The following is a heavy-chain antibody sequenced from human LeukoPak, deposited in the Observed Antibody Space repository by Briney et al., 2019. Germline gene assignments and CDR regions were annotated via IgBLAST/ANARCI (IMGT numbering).Heavy chain of an antibody. J-gene: IGHJ5*02. D-gene: IGHD2-2*01. V-gene: IGHV3-23*01. CDR2: ISASGGTT. CDR3: AKDPREYCSSTSCPNWFDP. CDR1: GFTFSSYA. Sequence: TGGSLRPSCAASGFTFSSYAMSWVRQAPGKGLEWVSSISASGGTTYYADSVKGRFTISRDNSKNTLYLQMLSLRAEDSAIYYCAKDPREYCSSTSCPNWFDPWGQGTLVTVSS.